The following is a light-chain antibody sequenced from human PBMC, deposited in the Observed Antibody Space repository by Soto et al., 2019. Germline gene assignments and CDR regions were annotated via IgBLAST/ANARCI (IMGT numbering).Light chain of an antibody. CDR3: QQYSSSPIT. Sequence: EIVLTQSPGTLSLSPGERATLSCRASLSVSNSYLAWYQQKPGQAPSLLIFGASSRATGIPDRFSGSGSGTDFTLTISRLEPEDFAVYYCQQYSSSPITFGQGTRLEI. CDR1: LSVSNSY. V-gene: IGKV3-20*01. J-gene: IGKJ5*01. CDR2: GAS.